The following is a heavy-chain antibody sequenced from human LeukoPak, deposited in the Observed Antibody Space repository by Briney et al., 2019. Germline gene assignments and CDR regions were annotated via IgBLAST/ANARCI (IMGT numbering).Heavy chain of an antibody. CDR2: INPNSGGT. V-gene: IGHV1-2*02. D-gene: IGHD6-13*01. Sequence: ASVKVSCKAPGYTFTGYYMHWVRQAPGQGLEWMGWINPNSGGTNYAQKFQGRVTMTRDTSISTAYMELSRLRSEDTAVYYCARGSSSYPRYFDYWGQGTLVTVSS. CDR3: ARGSSSYPRYFDY. CDR1: GYTFTGYY. J-gene: IGHJ4*02.